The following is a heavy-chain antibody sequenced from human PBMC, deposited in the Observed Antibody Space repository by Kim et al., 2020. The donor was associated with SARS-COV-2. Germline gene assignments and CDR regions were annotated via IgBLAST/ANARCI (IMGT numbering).Heavy chain of an antibody. J-gene: IGHJ4*02. CDR3: ARTRSWLQPFDF. V-gene: IGHV1-8*01. CDR2: MNPKSGNT. Sequence: ASVKVSCKASGYTFSTYDINWVRQAPGQGLEWMAWMNPKSGNTGFAQKFQGRVTLTRNTSSSTAYMELRGLRSDDTAIYYCARTRSWLQPFDFLGQGTMV. CDR1: GYTFSTYD. D-gene: IGHD6-19*01.